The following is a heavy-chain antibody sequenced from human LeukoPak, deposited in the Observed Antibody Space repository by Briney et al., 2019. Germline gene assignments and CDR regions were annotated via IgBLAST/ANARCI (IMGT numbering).Heavy chain of an antibody. Sequence: PSETLSLTCTVSGGSISSYYWSWIRQPPGKGLEWIGYIYYSGSTNYNPSLKSRVTISVDTSKNQFSLKLSSVTAADTAVYYCARRYCTGGSCYSSFDFWGQGTLATVSS. J-gene: IGHJ4*02. CDR3: ARRYCTGGSCYSSFDF. CDR2: IYYSGST. V-gene: IGHV4-59*08. CDR1: GGSISSYY. D-gene: IGHD2-15*01.